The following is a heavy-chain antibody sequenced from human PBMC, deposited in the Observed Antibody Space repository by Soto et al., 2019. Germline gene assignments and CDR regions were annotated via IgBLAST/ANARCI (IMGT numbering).Heavy chain of an antibody. J-gene: IGHJ4*02. Sequence: PGGSLRLSCVASGITFSSYTLNWVRQAPGKGLEWVSTVTGTGSSTYYADSVKGRFTIFRDNSKNTLFLQMNSLRAEDTAVYYCANLSAYSSGHYWGQGTLVTVSS. V-gene: IGHV3-23*01. CDR3: ANLSAYSSGHY. CDR1: GITFSSYT. CDR2: VTGTGSST. D-gene: IGHD5-18*01.